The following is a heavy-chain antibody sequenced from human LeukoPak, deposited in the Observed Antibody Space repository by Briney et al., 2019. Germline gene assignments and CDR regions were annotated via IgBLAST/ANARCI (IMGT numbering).Heavy chain of an antibody. V-gene: IGHV1-69*02. CDR2: IIPILGIA. CDR3: ASTIPMGYPLGWFDP. J-gene: IGHJ5*02. D-gene: IGHD3-10*01. Sequence: ASVKVSCKASGGTFISYTISWVRQAPGQGLEWMGRIIPILGIANYAQKFQGRVTITADKSTSTAYMELSSLRSEDTAVYYCASTIPMGYPLGWFDPWGQGTLVTVSS. CDR1: GGTFISYT.